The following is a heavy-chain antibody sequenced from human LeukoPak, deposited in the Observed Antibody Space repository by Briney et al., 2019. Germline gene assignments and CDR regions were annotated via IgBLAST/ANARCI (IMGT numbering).Heavy chain of an antibody. CDR3: ARERPYCSADTCYSDY. CDR2: ISSSSSTI. Sequence: GGSLRLSCAASGFTFSSYGMTWVRQASGKGLEWVSYISSSSSTIYYADSVKGRFTISRDNAKNTLYLQMNSLRAEDTAVYYCARERPYCSADTCYSDYWGQGTLVTVSS. CDR1: GFTFSSYG. D-gene: IGHD2-15*01. J-gene: IGHJ4*02. V-gene: IGHV3-48*04.